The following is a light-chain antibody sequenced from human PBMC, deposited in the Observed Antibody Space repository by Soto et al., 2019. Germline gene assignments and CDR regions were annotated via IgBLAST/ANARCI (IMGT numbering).Light chain of an antibody. Sequence: QSALTQPASVSGSPGQSSTISCTGTSSDVGGYNVVSWYQQHPGKAPKLMIYEVSNRPSGVSNRFSGSKSGNTASLTISGLQAEDEADYYCSSYTSSSTQVFGTGTKLTVL. J-gene: IGLJ1*01. CDR3: SSYTSSSTQV. CDR1: SSDVGGYNV. CDR2: EVS. V-gene: IGLV2-14*01.